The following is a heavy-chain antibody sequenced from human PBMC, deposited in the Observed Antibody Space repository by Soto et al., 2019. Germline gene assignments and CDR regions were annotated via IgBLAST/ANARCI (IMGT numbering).Heavy chain of an antibody. CDR1: GFSLTNSGVG. J-gene: IGHJ4*02. CDR3: AHTRSITYYGGGGDFDY. CDR2: IYWDDEK. D-gene: IGHD3-10*01. Sequence: QITLKESGPTLVKPTQTLTLTCSFSGFSLTNSGVGVGWIRQPPGKALEWLAFIYWDDEKHYRPSLQSRLTVTKDTAKAQVVLTMTNMDPVDTATYYCAHTRSITYYGGGGDFDYWGQGTLVIVSS. V-gene: IGHV2-5*02.